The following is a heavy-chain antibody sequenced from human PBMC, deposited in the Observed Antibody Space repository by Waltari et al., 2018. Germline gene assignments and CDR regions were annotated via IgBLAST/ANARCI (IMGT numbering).Heavy chain of an antibody. J-gene: IGHJ4*02. V-gene: IGHV3-7*01. CDR3: ARSSSTEFDY. D-gene: IGHD2-2*01. Sequence: ETHLVESGGGLVQPGGSLRLSCAASGFTFSSYWMTWVRQAPGKGLEWVANIRQDGSEKYYVDSVKGRFTISRDNAKNSLYLQMNSLKADDTAVYYCARSSSTEFDYWGQGTLVTVSS. CDR2: IRQDGSEK. CDR1: GFTFSSYW.